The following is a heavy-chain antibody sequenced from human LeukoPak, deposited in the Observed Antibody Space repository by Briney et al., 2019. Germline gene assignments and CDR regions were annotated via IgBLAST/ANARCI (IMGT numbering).Heavy chain of an antibody. CDR1: GYTFTGYY. Sequence: GASVKVSCKASGYTFTGYYMHWVRQAPGQGLEWMGWINPNSGGTNYAQKFQGRVTMTRDASISTAYMELSRLRSDDTAVYYCARPRGSSGWLDYWGQGTPVTVSS. J-gene: IGHJ4*02. CDR2: INPNSGGT. D-gene: IGHD6-19*01. V-gene: IGHV1-2*02. CDR3: ARPRGSSGWLDY.